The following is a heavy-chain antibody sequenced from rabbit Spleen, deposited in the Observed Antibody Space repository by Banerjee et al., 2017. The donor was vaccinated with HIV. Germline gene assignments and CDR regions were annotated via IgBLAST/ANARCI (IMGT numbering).Heavy chain of an antibody. CDR3: ARDGAGGSYFAL. D-gene: IGHD8-1*01. Sequence: QSLEESGGGLVQPGGSLKLSCTASGIDFSSYYMNWVRQAPGKGLEWIGYIDPVFGITYYANWVNGRFSISRENAQNTVFLQMTSLTAADTATYFCARDGAGGSYFALWGPGTLVTVS. V-gene: IGHV1S7*01. J-gene: IGHJ6*01. CDR1: GIDFSSYY. CDR2: IDPVFGIT.